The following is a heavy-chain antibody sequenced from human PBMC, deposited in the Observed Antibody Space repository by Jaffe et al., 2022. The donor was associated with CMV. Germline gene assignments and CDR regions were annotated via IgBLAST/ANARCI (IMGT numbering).Heavy chain of an antibody. CDR3: ARAGETGYSYGYYYYMDV. J-gene: IGHJ6*03. CDR1: GFTFSSYS. CDR2: ISSSSSYI. Sequence: EVQLVESGGGLVKPGGSLRLSCAASGFTFSSYSMNWVRQAPGKGLEWVSSISSSSSYIYYADSVKGRFTISRDNAKNSLYLQMNSLRAEDTAVYYCARAGETGYSYGYYYYMDVWGKGTTVTVSS. D-gene: IGHD5-18*01. V-gene: IGHV3-21*01.